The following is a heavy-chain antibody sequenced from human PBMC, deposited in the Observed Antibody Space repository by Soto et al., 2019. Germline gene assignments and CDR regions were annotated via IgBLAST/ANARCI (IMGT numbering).Heavy chain of an antibody. V-gene: IGHV4-59*08. CDR3: ARAVGDPLYYLDY. CDR2: TDYTGNT. D-gene: IGHD6-19*01. CDR1: SDSISSYY. J-gene: IGHJ4*02. Sequence: QVQLQESGPGLVRPSETLSLTCAVSSDSISSYYWIWIRQSPGKGLEWIGYTDYTGNTNDNPSLKSQVTISGATSKNQFSLRLSSVTAADTAVYYCARAVGDPLYYLDYWGQGTLVTVSS.